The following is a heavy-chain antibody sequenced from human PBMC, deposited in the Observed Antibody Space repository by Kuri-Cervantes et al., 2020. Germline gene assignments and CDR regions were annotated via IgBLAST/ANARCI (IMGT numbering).Heavy chain of an antibody. CDR1: GYIFANYW. Sequence: KVSCKTSGYIFANYWIAWVRKMPGKGLEWMGIIYPGGSETRYSPSFQGQVTISADKSISTTFLQWNSLKASDTAMYYCARQRYFDYWGQGTLVTVSS. CDR3: ARQRYFDY. V-gene: IGHV5-51*01. CDR2: IYPGGSET. J-gene: IGHJ4*02.